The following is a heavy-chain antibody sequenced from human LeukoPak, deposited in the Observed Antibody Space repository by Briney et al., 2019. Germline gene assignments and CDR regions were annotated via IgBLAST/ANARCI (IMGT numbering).Heavy chain of an antibody. Sequence: PGGSLRLSCAASGFSFRTYAMSWVRQAPGKGLEWVSVISGSGASTYYADSVTGRFTISRDNSKNTLYLQMNSLRAEDTAVYYCAKDPNTYYFYYAMDVWGKGTTVTVSS. CDR1: GFSFRTYA. CDR2: ISGSGAST. V-gene: IGHV3-23*01. D-gene: IGHD1/OR15-1a*01. J-gene: IGHJ6*04. CDR3: AKDPNTYYFYYAMDV.